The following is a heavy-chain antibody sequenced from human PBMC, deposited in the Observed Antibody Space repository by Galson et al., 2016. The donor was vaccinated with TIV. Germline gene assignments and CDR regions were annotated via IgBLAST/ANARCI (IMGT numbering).Heavy chain of an antibody. Sequence: SVKVSCKASGGTFSSYAISWVRQAPGQGLEWMGGIIPIFGTANYAQKFQGRVTITADESTSTAYMELSSLRSGDTAVFYCARSEYSYGKYYYYYYMDVWGKGTTDIVSS. D-gene: IGHD5-18*01. CDR2: IIPIFGTA. J-gene: IGHJ6*03. V-gene: IGHV1-69*13. CDR1: GGTFSSYA. CDR3: ARSEYSYGKYYYYYYMDV.